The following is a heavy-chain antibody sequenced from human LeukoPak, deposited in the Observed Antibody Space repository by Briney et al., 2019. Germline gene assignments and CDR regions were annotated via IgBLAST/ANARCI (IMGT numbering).Heavy chain of an antibody. J-gene: IGHJ4*02. CDR2: ISSSSGTI. Sequence: GGSLRLSCAASGFTFSSYSMNWVRQAPGKGLEWVSYISSSSGTIYYADSVKGRFTFSRDNAKNSLYLQMNSLRAEDTAVYYCAREGVYNHFDYWGQGTLVTVSS. CDR1: GFTFSSYS. CDR3: AREGVYNHFDY. D-gene: IGHD5/OR15-5a*01. V-gene: IGHV3-48*04.